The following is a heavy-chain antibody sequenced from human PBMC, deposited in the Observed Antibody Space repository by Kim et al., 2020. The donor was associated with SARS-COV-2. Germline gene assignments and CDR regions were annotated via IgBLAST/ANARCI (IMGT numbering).Heavy chain of an antibody. CDR2: IHQGGAT. J-gene: IGHJ6*03. Sequence: SETLSLTCAVFGGSFSDFSWTWIRQSSGKGLEWIGEIHQGGATNYNPSLKSRVTISLDTSRNQFYLKVTSVTAADTAIYYCARGRVGVVPSPVLGLGPFWKYHYMDVWGQGAEVTVS. D-gene: IGHD3-3*01. CDR1: GGSFSDFS. CDR3: ARGRVGVVPSPVLGLGPFWKYHYMDV. V-gene: IGHV4-34*01.